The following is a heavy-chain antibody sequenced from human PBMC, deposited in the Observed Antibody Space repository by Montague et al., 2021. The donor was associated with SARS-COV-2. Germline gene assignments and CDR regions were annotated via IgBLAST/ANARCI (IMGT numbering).Heavy chain of an antibody. CDR3: AREHYSNAWFDP. Sequence: SETLSLTRTVSGGSISSYYWSWIRQPPGKGLEWIGYIYYSGSTNYNPSLKSRVTISVDTSKNQFSLKLSSVTAADTAVYYCAREHYSNAWFDPWGQGTLVTVSS. V-gene: IGHV4-59*01. D-gene: IGHD4-11*01. CDR2: IYYSGST. CDR1: GGSISSYY. J-gene: IGHJ5*02.